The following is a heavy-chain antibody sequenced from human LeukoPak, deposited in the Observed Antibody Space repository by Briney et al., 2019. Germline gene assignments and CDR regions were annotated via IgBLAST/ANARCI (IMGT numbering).Heavy chain of an antibody. CDR1: GGTFSSYA. J-gene: IGHJ6*03. CDR2: IIPIFGTA. V-gene: IGHV1-69*05. D-gene: IGHD2-21*01. Sequence: ASVKVSCKASGGTFSSYAISWVRQAPGQGLEWMGGIIPIFGTANYAQKFQGRVTITTDESTSTAYMELSSLRSEDTAVYYCARVYCGGDCYRGSYYYYYYMDVWGKGTTVTVSS. CDR3: ARVYCGGDCYRGSYYYYYYMDV.